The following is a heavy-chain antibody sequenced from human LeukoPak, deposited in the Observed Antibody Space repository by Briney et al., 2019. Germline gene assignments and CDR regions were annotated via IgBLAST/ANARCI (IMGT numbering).Heavy chain of an antibody. V-gene: IGHV3-23*01. Sequence: PGGSLRLSCAASGFTFSSYHMNWVRQAPGQGLEWVSSIGSDNKPHYSESVKGRFAISRDNSKSMLFLQLNSLRAEDTALYYCARDLRYYVAMDVWGQGTTVTVSS. CDR3: ARDLRYYVAMDV. CDR1: GFTFSSYH. CDR2: IGSDNKP. J-gene: IGHJ6*02. D-gene: IGHD3-10*02.